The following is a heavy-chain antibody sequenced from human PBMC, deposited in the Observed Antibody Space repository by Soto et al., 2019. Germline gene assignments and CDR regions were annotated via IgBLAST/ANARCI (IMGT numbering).Heavy chain of an antibody. CDR1: GYTFTSYD. CDR2: MDPNSGNT. J-gene: IGHJ5*02. Sequence: QVQLVQSGAEVKKPGASVKVSCKASGYTFTSYDINWGRQATGQGLEWMGWMDPNSGNTGYEQKFQGRVTMPSNTSISTADMELSSLRPEDTAVYYCARERGSGSYYTPWLDPWGQGTLVTVSS. D-gene: IGHD3-10*01. V-gene: IGHV1-8*01. CDR3: ARERGSGSYYTPWLDP.